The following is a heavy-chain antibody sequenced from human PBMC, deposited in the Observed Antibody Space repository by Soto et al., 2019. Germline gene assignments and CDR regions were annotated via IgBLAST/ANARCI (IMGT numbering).Heavy chain of an antibody. Sequence: SETLSLTCTVSVGSFNIGSYYWSWIRQPPGKGLEWIGYIYYSGSTNYNPSLKSRVTISVDTSKNQFSLKLSSVTAADTAVYYCARDSITGTYDYWGQGTLVTVSS. CDR2: IYYSGST. CDR3: ARDSITGTYDY. J-gene: IGHJ4*02. CDR1: VGSFNIGSYY. D-gene: IGHD1-20*01. V-gene: IGHV4-61*01.